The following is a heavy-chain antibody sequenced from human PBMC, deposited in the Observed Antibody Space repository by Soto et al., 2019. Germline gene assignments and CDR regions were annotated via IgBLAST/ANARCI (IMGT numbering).Heavy chain of an antibody. CDR2: IHYSGST. CDR3: ARSRHSGSYFFDY. CDR1: GGSISSGDYY. V-gene: IGHV4-30-4*01. D-gene: IGHD1-26*01. J-gene: IGHJ4*02. Sequence: PSETLSLTCTVSGGSISSGDYYWSWIRQPPGKGLEWIAYIHYSGSTYYNPSLKSRVTISVDTSKNQFSLKLSSVTAADTAVYYCARSRHSGSYFFDYWGQGILVTVSS.